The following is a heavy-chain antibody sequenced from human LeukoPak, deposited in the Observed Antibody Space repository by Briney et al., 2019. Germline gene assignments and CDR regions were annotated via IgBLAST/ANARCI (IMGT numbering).Heavy chain of an antibody. CDR3: ARDYSNYDLYYFDY. D-gene: IGHD4-11*01. CDR2: ISSSGSTI. J-gene: IGHJ4*02. CDR1: GFTFSDYY. V-gene: IGHV3-11*04. Sequence: PGGSLRLSXAASGFTFSDYYMSWIRQAPGKGLEWVSYISSSGSTIYYADSVKGRFTISRDNAKNSLYLQMNSLRAEDTAVYYCARDYSNYDLYYFDYWGQGTLVTVSS.